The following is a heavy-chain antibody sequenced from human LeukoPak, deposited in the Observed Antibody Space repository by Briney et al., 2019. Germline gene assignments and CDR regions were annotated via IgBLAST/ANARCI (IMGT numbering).Heavy chain of an antibody. V-gene: IGHV3-30*18. CDR2: ISSDESEE. J-gene: IGHJ4*02. CDR1: GFIFSSYG. D-gene: IGHD3-22*01. Sequence: GGSLRLSCAASGFIFSSYGMHWVRQAPGKGLEWVAGISSDESEEFYVGSVKGRFITSRDSSKSMLYLQMNSLRIEDTAVYYCAKGGVSSAYHPVDYWGQGTLVTVSP. CDR3: AKGGVSSAYHPVDY.